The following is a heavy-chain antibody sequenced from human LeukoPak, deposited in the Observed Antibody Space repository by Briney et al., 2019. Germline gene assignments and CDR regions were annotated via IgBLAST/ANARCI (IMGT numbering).Heavy chain of an antibody. D-gene: IGHD3-9*01. J-gene: IGHJ3*02. CDR2: ISGSGGST. V-gene: IGHV3-23*01. Sequence: GGSLRLSCAASGLTFSSYAMSWVRQAPGKGVEWVSAISGSGGSTYYADSVKGRFTISRDNSKNTLYLQMNSLRAEDTAVYYCARDPAENYDILTGSPGAFDIWGQGTMVTVSS. CDR1: GLTFSSYA. CDR3: ARDPAENYDILTGSPGAFDI.